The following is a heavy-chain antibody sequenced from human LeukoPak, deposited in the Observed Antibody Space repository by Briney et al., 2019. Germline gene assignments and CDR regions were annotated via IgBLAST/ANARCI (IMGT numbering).Heavy chain of an antibody. J-gene: IGHJ4*02. CDR2: ITEDSSYI. Sequence: GGSLRLSCAASGFTFSFYTMNWVRQAPGEGLWWGSPITEDSSYIYYADSVKGRFTISRDNDKNSLYLQKNSLRAEDTAVYYCARPDDDGDYFDYWGQGTLVTVSS. CDR1: GFTFSFYT. D-gene: IGHD4-17*01. CDR3: ARPDDDGDYFDY. V-gene: IGHV3-21*01.